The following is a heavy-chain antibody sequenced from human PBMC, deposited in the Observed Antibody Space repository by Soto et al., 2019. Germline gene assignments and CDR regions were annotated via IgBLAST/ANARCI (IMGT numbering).Heavy chain of an antibody. CDR3: ARDKRDLRFLEWSYYYDY. CDR1: GFTVSSSY. J-gene: IGHJ4*02. Sequence: GGSLRLSCAASGFTVSSSYMSWVRQAPGKGLEWVSVIHSGAATYYADSVKGRFTISRDNSKNTLYLQMNSLRAEDTAVYYCARDKRDLRFLEWSYYYDYWGQGSLVTVSS. CDR2: IHSGAAT. D-gene: IGHD3-3*01. V-gene: IGHV3-66*02.